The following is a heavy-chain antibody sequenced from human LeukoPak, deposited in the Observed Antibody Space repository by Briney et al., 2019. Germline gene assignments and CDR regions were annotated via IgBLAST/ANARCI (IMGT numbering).Heavy chain of an antibody. Sequence: SETLSLTCTVSGGSISSYYWSWIRQPPGKGLEWIGYIYYSGSTNYNPSLKSRVTISVDTSKNQFSLKLSSVTAADTAVYYCAREITYDFWRGRFDYWGQGTLVTVSS. V-gene: IGHV4-59*01. D-gene: IGHD3-3*01. CDR2: IYYSGST. CDR1: GGSISSYY. CDR3: AREITYDFWRGRFDY. J-gene: IGHJ4*02.